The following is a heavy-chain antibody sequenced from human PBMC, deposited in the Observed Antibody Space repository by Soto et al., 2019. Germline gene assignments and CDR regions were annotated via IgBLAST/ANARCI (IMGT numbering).Heavy chain of an antibody. D-gene: IGHD3-3*01. CDR1: GGTFSSYA. Sequence: SVKVSCKASGGTFSSYAISWVRQAPGQGLEWMGGIIPIFGTANYAQKFQGRVTITADESTSTAYMELSSLRSEDTAVYYCARDRARLTYDFWSGSISSWFDPWGQGTLVTVSS. V-gene: IGHV1-69*13. CDR3: ARDRARLTYDFWSGSISSWFDP. CDR2: IIPIFGTA. J-gene: IGHJ5*02.